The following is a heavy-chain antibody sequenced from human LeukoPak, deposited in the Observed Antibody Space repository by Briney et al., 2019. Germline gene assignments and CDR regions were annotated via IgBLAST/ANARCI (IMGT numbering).Heavy chain of an antibody. Sequence: ASVTVSCKASGYTFTDYYMHWVRQAPGQGLEWMGWINLNGGGTNYAEKFQGRVAMTRGTSIGTAYMELSRLTSDDTAVYYCARDPPEPTPLDYWGQGTLVTVSS. V-gene: IGHV1-2*02. CDR2: INLNGGGT. CDR3: ARDPPEPTPLDY. CDR1: GYTFTDYY. D-gene: IGHD1-14*01. J-gene: IGHJ4*02.